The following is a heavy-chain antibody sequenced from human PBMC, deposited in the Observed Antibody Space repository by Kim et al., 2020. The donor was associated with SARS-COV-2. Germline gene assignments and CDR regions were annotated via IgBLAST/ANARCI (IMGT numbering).Heavy chain of an antibody. D-gene: IGHD3-22*01. J-gene: IGHJ4*02. V-gene: IGHV4-39*01. CDR3: ARRRTYYYDSSGYRPFDY. Sequence: KSRVTISVDTSKNQFSLKLSSVTAADTAVYYCARRRTYYYDSSGYRPFDYWGQGTLVTVSS.